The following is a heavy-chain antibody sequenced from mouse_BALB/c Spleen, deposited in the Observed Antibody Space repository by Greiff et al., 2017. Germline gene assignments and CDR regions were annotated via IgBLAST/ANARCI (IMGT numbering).Heavy chain of an antibody. CDR3: ARDRYDGYFDV. D-gene: IGHD2-14*01. J-gene: IGHJ1*01. CDR2: IRNKANGYTT. CDR1: GFTFTDYY. Sequence: EVKVVESGGGLVQPGGSLRLSCATSGFTFTDYYMSWVRQPPGKALEWLGFIRNKANGYTTEYSASVKGRFTISRDNSQSILYLQMNTLRAEDSATYYCARDRYDGYFDVWGAGTTVTVSS. V-gene: IGHV7-3*02.